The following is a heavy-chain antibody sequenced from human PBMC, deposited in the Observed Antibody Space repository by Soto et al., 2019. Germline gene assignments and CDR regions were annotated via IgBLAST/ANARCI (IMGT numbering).Heavy chain of an antibody. CDR2: INPSGDST. CDR1: GYTFTNYY. D-gene: IGHD1-1*01. J-gene: IGHJ3*02. CDR3: ASPNWAGQDAFDI. V-gene: IGHV1-46*01. Sequence: ASVKVSCKASGYTFTNYYVHWVRQAPGEGLEWMGMINPSGDSTTYAQKFQGRVTMTRDTSTSTVYMELSTLRSEDTAVYYCASPNWAGQDAFDIRGKGTMLS.